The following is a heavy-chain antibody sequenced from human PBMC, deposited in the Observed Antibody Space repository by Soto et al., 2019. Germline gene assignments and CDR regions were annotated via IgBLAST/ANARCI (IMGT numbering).Heavy chain of an antibody. CDR2: ISYDGSNK. V-gene: IGHV3-30*18. Sequence: GGSLRLSCAASGFTFSSYSMNWVRQGPGKGLEWVAVISYDGSNKYYVDSVKGRFTISRDNSKNTLYLQMNSLRAEDTAVYYCAKDRPSYYYDSSGHYSDAFDIWGQGTMVTVSS. CDR3: AKDRPSYYYDSSGHYSDAFDI. D-gene: IGHD3-22*01. CDR1: GFTFSSYS. J-gene: IGHJ3*02.